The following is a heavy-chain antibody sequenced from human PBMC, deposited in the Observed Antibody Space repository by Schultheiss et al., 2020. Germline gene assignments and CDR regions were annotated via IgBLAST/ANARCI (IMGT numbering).Heavy chain of an antibody. Sequence: WGSLRLSCAASGFTFSDYYMTWIRQAPGNGLECVSHIGSSGSIIYYADSVKGRFTISRDNAKNSLYLQMNSLRAEDTAVYYCARDSRRSFDYWGQGTLVTVSS. CDR3: ARDSRRSFDY. CDR1: GFTFSDYY. V-gene: IGHV3-11*01. CDR2: IGSSGSII. J-gene: IGHJ4*02.